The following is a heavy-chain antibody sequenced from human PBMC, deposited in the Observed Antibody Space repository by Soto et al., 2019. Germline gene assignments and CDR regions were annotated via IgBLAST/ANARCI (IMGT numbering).Heavy chain of an antibody. CDR2: INAGNGNT. CDR3: ARNFRSTPYYNYMDV. V-gene: IGHV1-3*01. J-gene: IGHJ6*03. D-gene: IGHD3-3*01. CDR1: GYTFTSYA. Sequence: GASVKVSCKASGYTFTSYAMHWVRQAPGQRLEWMGWINAGNGNTKYSQKFQGRVTITRDTSASTAYMELSSLRSEDTAVYYCARNFRSTPYYNYMDVWGKGTTVTVSS.